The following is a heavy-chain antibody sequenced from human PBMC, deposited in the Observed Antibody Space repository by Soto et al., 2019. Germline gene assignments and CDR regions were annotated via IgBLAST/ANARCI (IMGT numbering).Heavy chain of an antibody. D-gene: IGHD2-15*01. Sequence: QVQLQESGPGLVKPSQTLSLTCTVSGGSISSGGYYWSWIRQHPGKGPEWIGHIYYSGSTYYNPSLKSLVTISVDTSKNQFSLKLSSVTAADAAVYYCARDPYGGSSYWYLDLWGRGTLFTVSS. J-gene: IGHJ2*01. CDR2: IYYSGST. V-gene: IGHV4-31*01. CDR1: GGSISSGGYY. CDR3: ARDPYGGSSYWYLDL.